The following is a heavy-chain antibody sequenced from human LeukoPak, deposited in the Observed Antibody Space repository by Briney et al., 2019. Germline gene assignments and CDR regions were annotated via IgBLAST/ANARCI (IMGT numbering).Heavy chain of an antibody. Sequence: ASETLSLTCTVSGGSISSGGYYWSWIRQHPAKGLEWTGYIYYSGSTYYNPSLKSRVTISVDTSKNQFSLELSSVTAADTAVYYCARGIAVAGPRGDYYYYGMDVWGKGTTVTVSS. D-gene: IGHD6-19*01. CDR2: IYYSGST. CDR1: GGSISSGGYY. V-gene: IGHV4-31*03. CDR3: ARGIAVAGPRGDYYYYGMDV. J-gene: IGHJ6*04.